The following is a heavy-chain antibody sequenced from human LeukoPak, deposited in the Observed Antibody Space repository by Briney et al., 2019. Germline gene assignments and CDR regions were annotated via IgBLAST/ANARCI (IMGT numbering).Heavy chain of an antibody. CDR3: AKDIYYDSSGIGGIFDY. CDR2: ISWNSGSI. D-gene: IGHD3-22*01. CDR1: GFTFDDCA. V-gene: IGHV3-9*01. J-gene: IGHJ4*02. Sequence: PGRSLRLSCAASGFTFDDCAMHWVRQAPGKGLEWVSGISWNSGSIGYADSVKGRFTISRDNAKNPLYLQMNSLRAEDTALYYCAKDIYYDSSGIGGIFDYWGQGTLVTVSS.